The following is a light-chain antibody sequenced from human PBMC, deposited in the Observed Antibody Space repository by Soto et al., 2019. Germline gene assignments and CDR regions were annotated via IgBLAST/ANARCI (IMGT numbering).Light chain of an antibody. CDR2: AAS. CDR1: QTISNW. CDR3: QHSNSHLCT. V-gene: IGKV1-5*01. Sequence: DIQMTQSPSSLSASVGDRVTITCRASQTISNWLAWYQQKPGRAPKLLIYAASTLESGVPSRFSGRGSGTEFTLTISSLQPDDFATYYCQHSNSHLCTFGQVTKLEIK. J-gene: IGKJ2*02.